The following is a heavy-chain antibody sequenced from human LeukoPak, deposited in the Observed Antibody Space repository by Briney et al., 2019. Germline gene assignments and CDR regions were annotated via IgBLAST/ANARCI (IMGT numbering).Heavy chain of an antibody. D-gene: IGHD3-22*01. J-gene: IGHJ4*02. CDR1: GFTFSIYA. CDR2: ITSRGEST. V-gene: IGHV3-23*01. CDR3: ARDRPNYYGSDGHYYRRDGDY. Sequence: GGSLRLSCAASGFTFSIYAMSGVRQAPGKGLQWVSSITSRGESTWYVDSVKGRFTITRDNSENTLYLQMHSLRAEDTAVYYCARDRPNYYGSDGHYYRRDGDYWGRGTLVSVSS.